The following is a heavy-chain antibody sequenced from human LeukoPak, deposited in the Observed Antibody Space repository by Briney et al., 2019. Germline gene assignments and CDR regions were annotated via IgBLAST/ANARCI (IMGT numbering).Heavy chain of an antibody. Sequence: SETLSLTCTVSGGSISNYYWTWIRQPAGKGLEWIGRIYTSGGTNYDPSLKSRVTMSVDTSKNQFSLKLSSVTAADTAMYYCARAAEYSSGWYLFDYWGQGILVTVSA. J-gene: IGHJ4*02. D-gene: IGHD6-13*01. CDR2: IYTSGGT. CDR3: ARAAEYSSGWYLFDY. CDR1: GGSISNYY. V-gene: IGHV4-4*07.